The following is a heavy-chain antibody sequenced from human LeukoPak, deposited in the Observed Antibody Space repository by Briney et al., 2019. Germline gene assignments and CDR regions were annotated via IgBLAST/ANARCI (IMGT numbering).Heavy chain of an antibody. CDR3: AHASGFDWVRTSSYFYDSSGYPVDAFDI. CDR1: GFTFSSFA. D-gene: IGHD3-22*01. CDR2: ISGSGGST. Sequence: GGSLRLSCAASGFTFSSFAMSWVRQAPGKGLEWVSAISGSGGSTYYAGSVKGRFTISRDNSKNTLSLQMNSLRAEDTAVYYCAHASGFDWVRTSSYFYDSSGYPVDAFDIWGQGTMVTVSS. J-gene: IGHJ3*02. V-gene: IGHV3-23*01.